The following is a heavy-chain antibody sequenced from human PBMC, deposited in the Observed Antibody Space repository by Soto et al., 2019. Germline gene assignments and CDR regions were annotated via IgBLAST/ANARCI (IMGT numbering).Heavy chain of an antibody. CDR3: AKLPWGMNAFVFDY. Sequence: EVQLLESGGGLVQPGGSLSLSCAASGFTFSSYAMSWVRQAPGKGLEWVSAISGSGGSTYYADSVKGRFTISRDNPKNGLELQMLSLRAVDRSEYYCAKLPWGMNAFVFDYCRQGTLVTVSA. CDR1: GFTFSSYA. V-gene: IGHV3-23*01. CDR2: ISGSGGST. J-gene: IGHJ4*02. D-gene: IGHD2-8*01.